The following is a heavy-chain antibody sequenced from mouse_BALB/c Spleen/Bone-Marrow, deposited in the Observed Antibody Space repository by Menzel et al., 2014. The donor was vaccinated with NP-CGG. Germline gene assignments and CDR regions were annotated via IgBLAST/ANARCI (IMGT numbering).Heavy chain of an antibody. Sequence: VQLVESGAELVKPGASVKLSCKASGYTFTSYDINWVRQRPEQGLEWIGWXFPGDGSTKYNEKFKGKATLTTDRSSSTAYMQLSRLTSEDSAVYFCASYYDGVMDYWGQGTSVTVSS. J-gene: IGHJ4*01. CDR3: ASYYDGVMDY. V-gene: IGHV1-85*01. CDR2: XFPGDGST. D-gene: IGHD2-3*01. CDR1: GYTFTSYD.